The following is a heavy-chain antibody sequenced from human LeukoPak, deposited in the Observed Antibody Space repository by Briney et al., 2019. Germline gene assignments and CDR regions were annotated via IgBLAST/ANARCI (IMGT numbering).Heavy chain of an antibody. D-gene: IGHD4-17*01. CDR3: TRLDYGDYSDAFDI. CDR1: GFTFSGSA. Sequence: PGGSLRLSCAASGFTFSGSAMHWVRQASGKGLEWVGRIRRKDNSYATAYAASVKGRFTISRDDSKNTAYLQMNSLKTEDTAVYYCTRLDYGDYSDAFDIWGQGTMVTVSS. CDR2: IRRKDNSYAT. J-gene: IGHJ3*02. V-gene: IGHV3-73*01.